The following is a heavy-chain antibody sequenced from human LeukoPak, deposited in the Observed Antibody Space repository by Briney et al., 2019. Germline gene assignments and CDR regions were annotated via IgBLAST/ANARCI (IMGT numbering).Heavy chain of an antibody. Sequence: GGSLRLSCAASGFTFSSYEMTWVRQAPGKGLEWVSNISSNGSTIHCADAVKGRFTISRDNARNSLYLQMNSPRAEDTAVYYCARSRRDNYYYYYGMDVWGQGTTVTVSS. J-gene: IGHJ6*02. V-gene: IGHV3-48*03. CDR2: ISSNGSTI. D-gene: IGHD5-24*01. CDR3: ARSRRDNYYYYYGMDV. CDR1: GFTFSSYE.